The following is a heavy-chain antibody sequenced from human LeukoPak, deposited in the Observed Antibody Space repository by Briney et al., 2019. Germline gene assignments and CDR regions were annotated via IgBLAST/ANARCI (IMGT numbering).Heavy chain of an antibody. CDR2: INPSGGST. CDR3: ARGRVYSSSWFDP. D-gene: IGHD6-13*01. V-gene: IGHV1-46*01. J-gene: IGHJ5*02. CDR1: GYTFTSYY. Sequence: ASVKVSCKASGYTFTSYYMHWVRQAPGQGLEWMGIINPSGGSTTYAQKFQGRVTMTRDTSISTAYMELSRLRSDDTAVYYCARGRVYSSSWFDPWGQGTLVTVSS.